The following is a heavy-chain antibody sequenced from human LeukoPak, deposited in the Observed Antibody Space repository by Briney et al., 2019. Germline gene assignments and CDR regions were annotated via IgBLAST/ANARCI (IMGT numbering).Heavy chain of an antibody. CDR3: ARAVYDYVWGSYRYYYFDY. J-gene: IGHJ4*02. D-gene: IGHD3-16*02. CDR2: IIPIFGTA. V-gene: IGHV1-69*01. Sequence: SVKVSRKASGGTFSSYAISWVRQAPGQGLEWMGGIIPIFGTANYAQKFQGRVTITADESTSTAYMELSSLRSEDTAVYYCARAVYDYVWGSYRYYYFDYWGQGTLVTVSS. CDR1: GGTFSSYA.